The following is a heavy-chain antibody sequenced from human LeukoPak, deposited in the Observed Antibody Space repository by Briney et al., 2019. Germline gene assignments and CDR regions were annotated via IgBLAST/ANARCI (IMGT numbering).Heavy chain of an antibody. V-gene: IGHV3-30-3*01. Sequence: PGGSLRLSCAASGFTFNDCYMNWIRQAPGKGLEWVAVISYDGSNKYYADSVKARFNISRDNSKDTLYLQRNSLRAEDTAVYYCARVRRGYSYGYYFDYWGQGTLDTVCS. D-gene: IGHD5-18*01. J-gene: IGHJ4*02. CDR3: ARVRRGYSYGYYFDY. CDR1: GFTFNDCY. CDR2: ISYDGSNK.